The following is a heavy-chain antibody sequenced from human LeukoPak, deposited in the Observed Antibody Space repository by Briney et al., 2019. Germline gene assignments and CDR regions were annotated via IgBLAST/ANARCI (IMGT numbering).Heavy chain of an antibody. V-gene: IGHV1-2*02. Sequence: ASVKVSCKASGYTFTGYYLQWVRQAPGQGLEWMGWINPNSGGTEYAQRFQGRVTMTRDKSISTAYMELSRLRSDDTAVYYCARTFYDTLDSDAFDFWGQGTMVIVSS. J-gene: IGHJ3*01. CDR2: INPNSGGT. D-gene: IGHD2/OR15-2a*01. CDR3: ARTFYDTLDSDAFDF. CDR1: GYTFTGYY.